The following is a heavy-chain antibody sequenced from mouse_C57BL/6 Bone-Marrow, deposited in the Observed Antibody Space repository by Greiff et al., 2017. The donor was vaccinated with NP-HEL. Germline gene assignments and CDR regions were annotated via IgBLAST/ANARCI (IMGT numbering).Heavy chain of an antibody. CDR1: GFNIKNTY. J-gene: IGHJ4*01. D-gene: IGHD1-1*01. CDR2: IDPANGNT. V-gene: IGHV14-3*01. CDR3: ARSITTVVALYYYAMDY. Sequence: VQLKESVAELVRPGASVKLSCTASGFNIKNTYMHWVKQRPEQGLEWIGRIDPANGNTKYAPKFQGKATITADTSSNTAYLQLSSLTSEDTAIYYCARSITTVVALYYYAMDYWGQGTSVTVSS.